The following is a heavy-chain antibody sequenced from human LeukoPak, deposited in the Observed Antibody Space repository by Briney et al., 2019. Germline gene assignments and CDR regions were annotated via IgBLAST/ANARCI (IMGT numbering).Heavy chain of an antibody. CDR2: IIPILGIA. V-gene: IGHV1-69*04. CDR1: GGTFSSYA. Sequence: GSSVKVSCKASGGTFSSYAISWVRQAPGQGLEWMGRIIPILGIANYAQKFQGRVTITADKSTSTAYMELSSLRADDTAVYYCAKKQSPGTAPGGPGHWGQGTLVTVSS. J-gene: IGHJ4*02. D-gene: IGHD6-25*01. CDR3: AKKQSPGTAPGGPGH.